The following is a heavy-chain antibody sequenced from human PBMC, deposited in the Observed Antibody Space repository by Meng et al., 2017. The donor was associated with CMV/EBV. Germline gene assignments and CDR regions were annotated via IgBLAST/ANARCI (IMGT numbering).Heavy chain of an antibody. CDR3: ARDMEGRYSSSFSSFWLELSGMDV. J-gene: IGHJ6*02. V-gene: IGHV1-2*02. CDR2: INPNSGGT. CDR1: GYTFTGYY. D-gene: IGHD6-6*01. Sequence: ASVKVSCKASGYTFTGYYMHWVRQAPGQGLEWMGWINPNSGGTNYAQKFQGRVTMTRDTSISTAYMELSRLRSDDTAVYYCARDMEGRYSSSFSSFWLELSGMDVWGQGTTVTVSS.